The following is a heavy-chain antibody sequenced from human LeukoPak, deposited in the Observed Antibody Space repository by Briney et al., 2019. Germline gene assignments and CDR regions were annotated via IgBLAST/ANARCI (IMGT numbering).Heavy chain of an antibody. J-gene: IGHJ5*02. CDR1: GFTFTGYY. D-gene: IGHD4-23*01. V-gene: IGHV1-18*04. CDR2: ISAYNGNT. CDR3: ARMVNKGDWFDP. Sequence: ASVKVSCKASGFTFTGYYIHWVRQAPGQGLEWMGWISAYNGNTNYAQKLQGRVTMTTDTSTSTTYMELRSLRSDDTAVYYCARMVNKGDWFDPWGQGTLVTVSS.